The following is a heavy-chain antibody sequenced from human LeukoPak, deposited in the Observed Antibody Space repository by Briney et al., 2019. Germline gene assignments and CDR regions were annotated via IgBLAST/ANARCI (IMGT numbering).Heavy chain of an antibody. J-gene: IGHJ4*02. CDR2: PYLDDGK. V-gene: IGHV2-5*02. CDR3: AHSSYYYDSSGYFY. Sequence: SGPTLVKPTQTLTLTCTFSGFSLSTSGVGVGWIRQPPGKGLGWLALPYLDDGKRYSPSLKSRLTITKDNSKNQVVLTMTNMDPVDTATYYCAHSSYYYDSSGYFYWGQGTLVTVSS. D-gene: IGHD3-22*01. CDR1: GFSLSTSGVG.